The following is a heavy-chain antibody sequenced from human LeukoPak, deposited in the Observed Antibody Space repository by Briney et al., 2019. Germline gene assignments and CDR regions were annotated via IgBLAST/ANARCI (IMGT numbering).Heavy chain of an antibody. CDR2: IYYSGST. D-gene: IGHD3-22*01. V-gene: IGHV4-31*03. J-gene: IGHJ4*02. CDR3: AADSSGYYALDC. Sequence: SETLSLTCTVSGGSISSGGYYWSWIRQHPGKGLEWVGYIYYSGSTYYNPSLKSRAAISVDMSKNQFSLKLSSVTAADTAVYYCAADSSGYYALDCWGQGALVTVSS. CDR1: GGSISSGGYY.